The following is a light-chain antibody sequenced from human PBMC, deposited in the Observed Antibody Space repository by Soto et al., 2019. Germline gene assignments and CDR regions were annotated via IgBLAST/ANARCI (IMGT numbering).Light chain of an antibody. V-gene: IGLV1-51*01. CDR2: DNN. CDR3: GTWDSSLTNVV. CDR1: SSNIENNY. J-gene: IGLJ2*01. Sequence: QSVLTQPPSVSAAPGQKVTISCSGSSSNIENNYVSWYKQIPGTAPRLLIYDNNQRPSGIPDRFSGSKSGTSATLGITGLQTGDEADYYCGTWDSSLTNVVFGGGTKVTVL.